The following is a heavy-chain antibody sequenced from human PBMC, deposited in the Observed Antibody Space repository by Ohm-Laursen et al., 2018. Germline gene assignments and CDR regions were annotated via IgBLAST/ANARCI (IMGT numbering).Heavy chain of an antibody. D-gene: IGHD5-18*01. CDR2: ISSSGSTI. V-gene: IGHV3-48*03. J-gene: IGHJ5*02. CDR1: GFSFSSYE. Sequence: SLRLSCAASGFSFSSYEMNWVRQAPGKGLEWVSYISSSGSTIYYADSVKGRFTISRDNAMNTLYLQMNSLRAEDTAVYYCARERGIQLWLYTSRNWYFDPWGQGTLVTVSS. CDR3: ARERGIQLWLYTSRNWYFDP.